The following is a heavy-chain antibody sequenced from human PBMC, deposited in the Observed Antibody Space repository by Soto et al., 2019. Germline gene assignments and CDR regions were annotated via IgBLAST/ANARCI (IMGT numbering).Heavy chain of an antibody. CDR2: ISAYNGNT. Sequence: GASVKVSFKASGYTFTSYGISWVRQAPGQGLEWMGWISAYNGNTNYAQKLQGRVTMTTDTSTSTAYMELRSLRSEDKAVYYCASPPYPPRGSYYGRYGMDVWGQWTTVTDSS. V-gene: IGHV1-18*04. CDR3: ASPPYPPRGSYYGRYGMDV. J-gene: IGHJ6*02. CDR1: GYTFTSYG. D-gene: IGHD1-26*01.